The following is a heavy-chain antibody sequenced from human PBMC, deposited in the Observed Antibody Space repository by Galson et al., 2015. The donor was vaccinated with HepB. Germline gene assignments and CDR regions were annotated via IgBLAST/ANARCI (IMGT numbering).Heavy chain of an antibody. CDR1: GFTVSSNY. J-gene: IGHJ6*02. CDR2: IYSGGST. Sequence: SLRLSCAASGFTVSSNYMSWVRQAPGKGLEWVSVIYSGGSTYYADSVKGRFTISRDNSKNTLYLQMNSLRAEDTAVYYCARGPRDSSGYYYYGMDVWGQGTTVTVSS. D-gene: IGHD3-22*01. V-gene: IGHV3-66*01. CDR3: ARGPRDSSGYYYYGMDV.